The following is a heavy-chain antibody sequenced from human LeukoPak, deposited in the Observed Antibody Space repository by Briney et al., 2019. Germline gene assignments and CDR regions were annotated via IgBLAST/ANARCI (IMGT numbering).Heavy chain of an antibody. CDR1: GGSINGNTYF. J-gene: IGHJ3*01. CDR2: IYASGRT. Sequence: SETLSPTCTVSGGSINGNTYFWTWIRQPAGKRLEWIGRIYASGRTDYNPSLRSRLSMSIKTSSNQISLTLSSLTAADTAVYYCARYVDPYDISPHSFDLWGQGTVVTVSS. D-gene: IGHD3-22*01. CDR3: ARYVDPYDISPHSFDL. V-gene: IGHV4-61*02.